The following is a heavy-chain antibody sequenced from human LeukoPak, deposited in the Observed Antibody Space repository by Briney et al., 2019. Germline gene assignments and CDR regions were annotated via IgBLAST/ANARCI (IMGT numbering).Heavy chain of an antibody. Sequence: GGSLRLSCAASGFTFSTYDMHWVRQAPGKGLEWVAFIRSDGTNKYYADSVKGRFTISRGNSKNTLYLQVNSLRAEDTAVYYCAKVGGGWAFDYWGQGTLVTVSS. D-gene: IGHD2-15*01. CDR1: GFTFSTYD. CDR3: AKVGGGWAFDY. V-gene: IGHV3-30*02. J-gene: IGHJ4*02. CDR2: IRSDGTNK.